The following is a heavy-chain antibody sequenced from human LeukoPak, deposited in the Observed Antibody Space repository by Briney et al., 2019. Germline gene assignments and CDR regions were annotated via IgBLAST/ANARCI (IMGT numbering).Heavy chain of an antibody. CDR2: VYYSGST. CDR1: GGSINSSSYY. J-gene: IGHJ4*02. D-gene: IGHD3-10*01. Sequence: PSETLSLTCTVSGGSINSSSYYWVWIRQPPGKGLEWIGTVYYSGSTYYNPSLKRRVTVTVGTSKNQFSLTLTAVTAADTAVYYCARLSVLLWFGDIWGQGTQVTVSS. CDR3: ARLSVLLWFGDI. V-gene: IGHV4-39*01.